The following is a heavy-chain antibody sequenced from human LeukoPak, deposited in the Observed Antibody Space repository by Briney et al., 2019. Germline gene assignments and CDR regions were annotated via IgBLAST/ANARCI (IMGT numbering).Heavy chain of an antibody. CDR3: AREDLYGDYEFDY. Sequence: GGSLRLSCAASGFTFSSYSMNWVRQAPGKGLEWVSSISSSSSYIYYADSVKGRFTISRDNAKNSLYLQMNSLRAEDTAVYYCAREDLYGDYEFDYWGQGTLVTVPS. V-gene: IGHV3-21*01. D-gene: IGHD4-17*01. J-gene: IGHJ4*02. CDR1: GFTFSSYS. CDR2: ISSSSSYI.